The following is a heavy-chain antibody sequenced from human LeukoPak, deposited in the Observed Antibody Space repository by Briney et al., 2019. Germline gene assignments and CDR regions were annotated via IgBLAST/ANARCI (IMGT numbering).Heavy chain of an antibody. D-gene: IGHD6-13*01. V-gene: IGHV1-18*01. CDR1: GCTLTNYG. CDR3: ARDYGSSWAYYYYYMDV. J-gene: IGHJ6*03. CDR2: LSAYNGNT. Sequence: ASVTVSCQACGCTLTNYGISWLRQAPGQGLEWMGWLSAYNGNTNYAQKLQGRVTMTTDTSTSTAYMELRSLRSDDTAVYYCARDYGSSWAYYYYYMDVWGKGTTVTVSS.